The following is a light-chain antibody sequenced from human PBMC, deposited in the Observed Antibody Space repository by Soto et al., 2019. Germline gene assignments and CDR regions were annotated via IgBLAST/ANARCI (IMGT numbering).Light chain of an antibody. J-gene: IGLJ2*01. V-gene: IGLV2-11*01. CDR2: DVS. CDR3: CSCAGSLSI. CDR1: TSDVGGYNY. Sequence: QSVLTQPRSVSGSPGQSVTISCTGTTSDVGGYNYVSWYQQHPGKAPKLIISDVSNRPSGVPNRFSGSKSGNTASLTISGLQADDEADYYCCSCAGSLSIFGGGTKLTVL.